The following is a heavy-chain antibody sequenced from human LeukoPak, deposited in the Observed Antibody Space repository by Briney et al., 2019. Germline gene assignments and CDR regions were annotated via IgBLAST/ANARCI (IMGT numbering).Heavy chain of an antibody. D-gene: IGHD1-26*01. CDR2: ISGNSVTI. CDR1: GSTLSTYP. J-gene: IGHJ4*02. CDR3: AKILSGTYSFDL. Sequence: GESLRLSCTACGSTLSTYPITWVRQSPGQGLEWVSAISGNSVTIYYADSVKGRFTISRDNSKNTLYLQMYSLRAEDTAVYYCAKILSGTYSFDLWGQGTLVTVSS. V-gene: IGHV3-23*01.